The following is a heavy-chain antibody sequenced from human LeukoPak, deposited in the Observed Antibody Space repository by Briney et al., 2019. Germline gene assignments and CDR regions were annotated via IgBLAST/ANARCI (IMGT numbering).Heavy chain of an antibody. CDR1: GYSFTSYS. V-gene: IGHV7-4-1*02. CDR2: ITTNTGNP. D-gene: IGHD3-10*01. Sequence: GASVKVSCKASGYSFTSYSLNWVRQAPGQGLECMGYITTNTGNPTYAQTFTGRFVFSLDTSVSTAYLHISSLQADDTAIYYCTRDRSGGAFDYWGQGTLVTVSS. CDR3: TRDRSGGAFDY. J-gene: IGHJ4*02.